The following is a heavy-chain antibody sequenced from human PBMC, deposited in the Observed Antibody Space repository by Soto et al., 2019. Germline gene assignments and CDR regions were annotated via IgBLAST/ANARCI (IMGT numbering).Heavy chain of an antibody. J-gene: IGHJ3*02. V-gene: IGHV3-23*01. CDR2: ISGSGGST. D-gene: IGHD3-10*01. CDR3: ARESENTMVRGVIIRLGAFDI. CDR1: GFTFSSYA. Sequence: EVQLLESGGGLVQPGGSLRLSCAASGFTFSSYAMSWVRQAPGKGLEWVSAISGSGGSTYYADSVKGRFTISRDNSKNTLYLQMNSLRAEDTAVYYCARESENTMVRGVIIRLGAFDIWGQGTMVTVSS.